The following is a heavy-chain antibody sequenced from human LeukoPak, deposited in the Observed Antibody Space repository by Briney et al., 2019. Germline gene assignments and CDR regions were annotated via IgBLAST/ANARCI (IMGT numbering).Heavy chain of an antibody. Sequence: SVKVSRKASGGTFSSYAISWVRQAPGQGLEWMGGIIPIFGTANYAQKFQGRVTITADKSTSTAYMELSSLRSEDTAVYYCARVYYYDSSGYYLLYWGQGTLVTVSS. V-gene: IGHV1-69*06. CDR1: GGTFSSYA. D-gene: IGHD3-22*01. CDR2: IIPIFGTA. J-gene: IGHJ4*02. CDR3: ARVYYYDSSGYYLLY.